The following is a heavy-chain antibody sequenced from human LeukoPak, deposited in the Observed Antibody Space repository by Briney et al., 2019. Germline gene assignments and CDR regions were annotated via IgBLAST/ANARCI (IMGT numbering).Heavy chain of an antibody. CDR3: ATRYYYDGSGYYRFDY. Sequence: ASVKVSCKVSGYTLTELSMHWVRQAPGKGLEWMGGFDPEDGETIYAQKFQGRVTMTEDTSTDTAYMELSSLRSEDTAVYYCATRYYYDGSGYYRFDYWGQGTLVTVSS. CDR1: GYTLTELS. V-gene: IGHV1-24*01. CDR2: FDPEDGET. J-gene: IGHJ4*02. D-gene: IGHD3-22*01.